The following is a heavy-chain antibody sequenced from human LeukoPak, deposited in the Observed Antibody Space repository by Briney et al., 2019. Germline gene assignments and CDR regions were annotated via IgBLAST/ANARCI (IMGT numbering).Heavy chain of an antibody. CDR2: INHSGST. CDR1: GGSFSGYY. CDR3: ARGPGYCSGGSCYSSDYFDY. J-gene: IGHJ4*02. D-gene: IGHD2-15*01. Sequence: PSETLSLTCAVYGGSFSGYYWSWIRQPPGKGLEWIGEINHSGSTNYNPSLKSRVTISVDTSKNQFSLKLSSVTAADTAVYYCARGPGYCSGGSCYSSDYFDYWGQGTLVTVSS. V-gene: IGHV4-34*01.